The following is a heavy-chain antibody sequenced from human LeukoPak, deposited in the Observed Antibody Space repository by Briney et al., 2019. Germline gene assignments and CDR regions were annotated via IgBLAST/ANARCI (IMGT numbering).Heavy chain of an antibody. CDR2: INPNSGGT. CDR1: GYTFTGYY. CDR3: ARIHEPFCGDCYLFDY. J-gene: IGHJ4*02. V-gene: IGHV1-2*02. D-gene: IGHD2-21*02. Sequence: VASVTVSCKASGYTFTGYYMHWVRQAPGQGLEWMGWINPNSGGTNYAQKFQGRVTMTRDTSISTAHMELSRLRSDDTAVYYCARIHEPFCGDCYLFDYWGQGTLVTVSS.